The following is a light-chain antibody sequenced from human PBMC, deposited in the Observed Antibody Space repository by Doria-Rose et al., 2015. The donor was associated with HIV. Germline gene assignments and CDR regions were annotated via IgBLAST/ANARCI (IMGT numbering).Light chain of an antibody. CDR2: GNT. CDR1: SSNIGAGFD. CDR3: QSYDSRLSGYV. Sequence: QSVLTQPPSVSGAPGQRVAISCTGSSSNIGAGFDVNWYQQFPGTAPKLLIHGNTNRPSGVPDRFSGSKSGTSASLAISGLRAEDEADYYCQSYDSRLSGYVFGTGTKVTVL. J-gene: IGLJ1*01. V-gene: IGLV1-40*01.